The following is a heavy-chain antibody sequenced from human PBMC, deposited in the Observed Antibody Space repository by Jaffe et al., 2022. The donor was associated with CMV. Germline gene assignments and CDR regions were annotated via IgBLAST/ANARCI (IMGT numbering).Heavy chain of an antibody. Sequence: EVQLVESGGGLVQPGRSLRLSCAASGFTFDDYAMHWVRQAPGKGLEWVSGISWNSGSIGYADSVKGRFTISRDNAKNSLYLQMNSLRAEDTALYYCAKDIMGWDDILTGLPYYYYGMDVWGQGTTVTVSS. D-gene: IGHD3-9*01. CDR3: AKDIMGWDDILTGLPYYYYGMDV. J-gene: IGHJ6*02. CDR1: GFTFDDYA. V-gene: IGHV3-9*01. CDR2: ISWNSGSI.